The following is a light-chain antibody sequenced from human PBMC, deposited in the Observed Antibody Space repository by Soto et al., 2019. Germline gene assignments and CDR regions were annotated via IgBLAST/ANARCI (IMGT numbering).Light chain of an antibody. V-gene: IGKV3-20*01. CDR1: QSVSNSY. J-gene: IGKJ2*01. CDR2: GAS. Sequence: EILLTQSPGTLSLSPGERATLSCRASQSVSNSYLAWYQHKPGQAPRFLIYGASSRATGIPDRFSGSGSGTDFTLTISRLEPEDFAVYYCQQYGSSPYTFGQGTKVDIK. CDR3: QQYGSSPYT.